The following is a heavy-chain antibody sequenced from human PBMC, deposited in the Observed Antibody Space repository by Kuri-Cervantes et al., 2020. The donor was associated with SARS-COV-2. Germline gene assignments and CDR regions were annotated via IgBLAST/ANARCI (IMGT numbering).Heavy chain of an antibody. CDR2: IYPGDSDT. J-gene: IGHJ4*02. V-gene: IGHV5-51*01. D-gene: IGHD1-20*01. Sequence: KVSCKGSGYSFTSYWIGWVRQMPGKGLEWMGIIYPGDSDTRYRPSFQGQVTISADKSTSTAYLQGSSLKASDTAMYYCARKPGITGTTGVDYWGQGTLVTVSS. CDR1: GYSFTSYW. CDR3: ARKPGITGTTGVDY.